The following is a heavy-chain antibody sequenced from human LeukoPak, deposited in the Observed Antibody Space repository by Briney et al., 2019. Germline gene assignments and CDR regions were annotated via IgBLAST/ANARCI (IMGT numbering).Heavy chain of an antibody. CDR1: GFTFSMYW. Sequence: GGSLRLSCAASGFTFSMYWMSWVRQAPGKGLEWVANIKQDGSERNYVDSVKGRLTISRDNAKNSLYLQMNSLRVEDTAIYYCAAGGGAFNIWGQGTMVTVSS. CDR2: IKQDGSER. J-gene: IGHJ3*02. D-gene: IGHD3-16*01. CDR3: AAGGGAFNI. V-gene: IGHV3-7*01.